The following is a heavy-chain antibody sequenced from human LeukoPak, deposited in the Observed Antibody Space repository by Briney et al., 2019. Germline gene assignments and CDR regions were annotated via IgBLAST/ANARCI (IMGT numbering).Heavy chain of an antibody. D-gene: IGHD6-13*01. CDR2: IYYSGST. Sequence: PSETLSLTCTVSGGSISSSSYYWGWIRQPPGKGLEWIGSIYYSGSTYYNPSLKSRVTISVDTFKNQFSLKLSSVTAADTAVYYCARDSSSWYYYYYYYMDVWGKGTTVTVSS. V-gene: IGHV4-39*07. J-gene: IGHJ6*03. CDR1: GGSISSSSYY. CDR3: ARDSSSWYYYYYYYMDV.